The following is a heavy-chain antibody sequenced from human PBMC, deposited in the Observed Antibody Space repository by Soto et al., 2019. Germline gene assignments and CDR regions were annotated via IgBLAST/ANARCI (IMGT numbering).Heavy chain of an antibody. CDR1: GYTFTTSA. J-gene: IGHJ4*02. CDR3: TPYYNFWKM. V-gene: IGHV5-51*01. CDR2: INPGDSKT. D-gene: IGHD3-3*01. Sequence: EVQLVQAGAEVKKPGESLKISCKTSGYTFTTSAIGWVRQMPGKGLEWMGIINPGDSKTTYIPSFQGQITISADKSISTAYLHWSSLKASDTAIYYCTPYYNFWKMWGQGTLVTVSS.